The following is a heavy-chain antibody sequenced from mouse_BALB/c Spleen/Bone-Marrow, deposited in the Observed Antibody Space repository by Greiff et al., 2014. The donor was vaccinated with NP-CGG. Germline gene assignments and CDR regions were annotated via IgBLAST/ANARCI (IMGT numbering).Heavy chain of an antibody. Sequence: VQLQQSGAELVRPRASVKLSCKASGYSFTSYWMNWVKQRPGQGLEWIGIIHPSDSETRLNQKFKDKATLTVDKSSSTAYMQLSSPTSEDSAVYYCARDYEGYYAMDYWGQGTSVTVSS. CDR3: ARDYEGYYAMDY. J-gene: IGHJ4*01. CDR1: GYSFTSYW. CDR2: IHPSDSET. D-gene: IGHD2-4*01. V-gene: IGHV1-61*01.